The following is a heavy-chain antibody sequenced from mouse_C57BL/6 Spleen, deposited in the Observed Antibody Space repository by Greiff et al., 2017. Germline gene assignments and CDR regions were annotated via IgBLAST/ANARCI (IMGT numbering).Heavy chain of an antibody. CDR2: ISGGGGNT. V-gene: IGHV5-9*01. Sequence: EVKLVESGGGLVKPGGSLKLSCAASGFTFSSYTMSWVRQTPETRLEWVATISGGGGNTYYPDSVKGRFTISRDNAKNTLYLQMSSLRSEDTALYYCARRNYGSSWYFDVWGTGTTVTVSS. D-gene: IGHD1-1*01. CDR1: GFTFSSYT. J-gene: IGHJ1*03. CDR3: ARRNYGSSWYFDV.